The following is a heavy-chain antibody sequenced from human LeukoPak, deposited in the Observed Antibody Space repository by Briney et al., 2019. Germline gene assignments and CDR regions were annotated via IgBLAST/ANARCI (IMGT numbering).Heavy chain of an antibody. CDR3: AKDVGSSSWYIGYYYYYGMDV. Sequence: PGASLRLSCAASGFTFSSYAMSWVRQAPGKGLEWVSAISGSGGSTYYADSVKGRFTISRDNSKNTLYLQMNSLRAGDTAVYYCAKDVGSSSWYIGYYYYYGMDVWGQGTTVTVSS. J-gene: IGHJ6*02. CDR1: GFTFSSYA. V-gene: IGHV3-23*01. D-gene: IGHD6-13*01. CDR2: ISGSGGST.